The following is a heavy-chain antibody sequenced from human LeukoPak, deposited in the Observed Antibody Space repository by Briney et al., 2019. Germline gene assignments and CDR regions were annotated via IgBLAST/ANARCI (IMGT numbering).Heavy chain of an antibody. CDR2: MNPDSGNT. V-gene: IGHV1-8*01. CDR1: GYTFTSYD. J-gene: IGHJ4*02. D-gene: IGHD2-2*01. Sequence: VASVKVSCKASGYTFTSYDINWVRQASGRGLEWMGWMNPDSGNTGYAQKFQGRVTMTRNTAINTAYLELSSLRSEDTAVYYCARGGYCSRTSCFDSDYWGQGTLVTVSS. CDR3: ARGGYCSRTSCFDSDY.